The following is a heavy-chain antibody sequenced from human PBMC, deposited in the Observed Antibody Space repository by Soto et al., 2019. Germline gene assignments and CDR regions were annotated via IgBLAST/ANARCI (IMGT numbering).Heavy chain of an antibody. V-gene: IGHV1-8*01. CDR3: ARDIYGQGFNS. D-gene: IGHD5-18*01. CDR1: GFTFTNFD. CDR2: MHANSGIT. Sequence: QVQLVQSGAEVKKPGASVKVSCKSSGFTFTNFDLNWVRQAPGQGLEWLGWMHANSGITEYAQRFQGRVRMTRDTSISTAYLELDSLSPEDTAVYYCARDIYGQGFNSWGQGTLVSVSS. J-gene: IGHJ5*02.